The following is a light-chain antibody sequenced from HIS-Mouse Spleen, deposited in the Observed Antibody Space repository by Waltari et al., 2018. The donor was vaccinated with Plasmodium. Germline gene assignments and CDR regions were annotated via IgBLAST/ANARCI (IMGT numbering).Light chain of an antibody. CDR3: SSYTSSSTLV. J-gene: IGLJ2*01. Sequence: QSALTQPASVSGSPGQSIPISCTGPSIDVGVSHYFSWYQQPPGKAPKLMIYEVSNRPSGVSNRFSGSKSGNTASLTISGLQAEDEADYYCSSYTSSSTLVFGGGTKLTVL. CDR1: SIDVGVSHY. V-gene: IGLV2-14*01. CDR2: EVS.